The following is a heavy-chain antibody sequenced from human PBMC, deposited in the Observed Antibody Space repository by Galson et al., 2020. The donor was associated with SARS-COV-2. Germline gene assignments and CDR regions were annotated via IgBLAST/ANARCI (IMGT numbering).Heavy chain of an antibody. D-gene: IGHD3-22*01. Sequence: TGGSLRLSCAASGFTFSTHGMHWVRQAPGKGLEWVAVISYHGTNKYNADSVKGRFTISRDNSKNILYLQMNSLRTKDTAVYYWARGDNYDSGASYSINFWGQGTLVTVSS. J-gene: IGHJ4*02. CDR3: ARGDNYDSGASYSINF. CDR2: ISYHGTNK. V-gene: IGHV3-30-3*01. CDR1: GFTFSTHG.